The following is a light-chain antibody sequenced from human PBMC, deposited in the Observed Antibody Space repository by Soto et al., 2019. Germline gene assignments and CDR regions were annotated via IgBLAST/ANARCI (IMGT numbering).Light chain of an antibody. CDR1: SSDVGGYNY. CDR3: SSYTSSITVI. V-gene: IGLV2-14*01. J-gene: IGLJ2*01. CDR2: EVT. Sequence: QSALTQPASVSGSPGQSITISCTGTSSDVGGYNYVSWYQQYPGKAPKLMIYEVTNRPSGVSNRFSGSKSGNTASLTISGIQAEDEADYYCSSYTSSITVIFGGGTKVTVL.